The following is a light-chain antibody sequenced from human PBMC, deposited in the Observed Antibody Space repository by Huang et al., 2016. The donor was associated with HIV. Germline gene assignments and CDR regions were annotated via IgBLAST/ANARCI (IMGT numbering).Light chain of an antibody. J-gene: IGKJ1*01. Sequence: DIQMTQYPSSLSASVGDRATITCRASQDIKNYLAWYQQKAGQVPKLLIYAASSLQSGCPSRFSGRGSGTDFTLSIISLQPEDVAIYYCQRYDSVPRTFGQGTKVDIK. CDR1: QDIKNY. V-gene: IGKV1-27*01. CDR2: AAS. CDR3: QRYDSVPRT.